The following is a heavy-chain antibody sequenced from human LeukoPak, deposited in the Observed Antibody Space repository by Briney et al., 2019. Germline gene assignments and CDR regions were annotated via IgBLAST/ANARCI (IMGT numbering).Heavy chain of an antibody. CDR1: GGSFSGYY. Sequence: SETLSLTCAVYGGSFSGYYWSWIRQPPGKGREWIGEINHSGSTNYNPSLKSRVTISVDTSKNQFSLKLSSVTAADTAVYYCARQESPQALIDYWGQGTLVTVSS. CDR2: INHSGST. V-gene: IGHV4-34*01. J-gene: IGHJ4*02. D-gene: IGHD2-8*01. CDR3: ARQESPQALIDY.